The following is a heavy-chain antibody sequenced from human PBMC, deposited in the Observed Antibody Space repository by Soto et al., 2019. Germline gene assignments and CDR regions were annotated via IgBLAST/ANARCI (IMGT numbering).Heavy chain of an antibody. CDR2: IYYRVST. V-gene: IGHV4-31*03. Sequence: SDAVSVTCTFSGLSVISAVYYLICIRQHPLKVLEVSGYIYYRVSTHYNPSLKSRVTISVDTSKKQFSLNLSSVTAADTAVYYCASTPSDVLVVAHALPDLRWLEQWGKATLVNVSS. D-gene: IGHD2-15*01. CDR1: GLSVISAVYY. CDR3: ASTPSDVLVVAHALPDLRWLEQ. J-gene: IGHJ4*02.